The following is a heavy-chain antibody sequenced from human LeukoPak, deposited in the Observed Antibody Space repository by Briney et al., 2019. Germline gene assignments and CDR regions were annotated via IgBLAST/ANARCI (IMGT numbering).Heavy chain of an antibody. Sequence: SVKVSCKASGGTFSSYAISWVRQAPGQGLGWMGGIIPIFGTANYAQKFQGRVTITTDESTSTAYMELSSLRSEDTAVYYCARGRQLWLHYYYYYMDVWGKGTTVTVSS. CDR1: GGTFSSYA. J-gene: IGHJ6*03. CDR3: ARGRQLWLHYYYYYMDV. CDR2: IIPIFGTA. V-gene: IGHV1-69*05. D-gene: IGHD5-18*01.